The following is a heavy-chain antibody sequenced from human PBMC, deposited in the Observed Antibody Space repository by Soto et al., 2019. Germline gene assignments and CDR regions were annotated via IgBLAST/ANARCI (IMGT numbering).Heavy chain of an antibody. CDR3: ATDFAWAFDY. Sequence: GGSLRLSCAASGFTFSSYSMNWVRQAPGKGLEWISYIKSYSDTIYYADSVKGRFTISRDNAKNSLYLQMSSLRAEDTAVYYCATDFAWAFDYWGQGSLVTVSS. V-gene: IGHV3-48*01. D-gene: IGHD3-9*01. J-gene: IGHJ4*02. CDR2: IKSYSDTI. CDR1: GFTFSSYS.